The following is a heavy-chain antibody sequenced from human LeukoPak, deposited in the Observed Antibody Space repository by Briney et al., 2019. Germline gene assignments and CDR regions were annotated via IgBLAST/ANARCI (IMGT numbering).Heavy chain of an antibody. V-gene: IGHV3-9*01. CDR2: ISWNSRSI. J-gene: IGHJ4*02. Sequence: GRSLRLSCEASGYTFDDYASHWVRQAPGKVLEGVSAISWNSRSIGYAASVKGRFTISRDNGKTSLYLQMNSLRTEDTALYYCAKGHTYGLGESYLDFWGQGTLVSVSS. CDR3: AKGHTYGLGESYLDF. D-gene: IGHD5-18*01. CDR1: GYTFDDYA.